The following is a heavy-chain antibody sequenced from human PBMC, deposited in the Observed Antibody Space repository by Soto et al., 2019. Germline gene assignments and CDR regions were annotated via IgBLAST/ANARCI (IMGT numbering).Heavy chain of an antibody. CDR2: INAGNGNT. CDR3: ASGEIIGYCSGGSCSADY. V-gene: IGHV1-3*01. Sequence: QVQLVQSGAEVKKPGASVKVSCKASGYTFTSYAMHWVRQAPGQRLEWMGWINAGNGNTKYSQKFQGRVSITRDTSASTAYMELSSLRSEDTAVYYCASGEIIGYCSGGSCSADYWGQGTLVTVSS. CDR1: GYTFTSYA. J-gene: IGHJ4*02. D-gene: IGHD2-15*01.